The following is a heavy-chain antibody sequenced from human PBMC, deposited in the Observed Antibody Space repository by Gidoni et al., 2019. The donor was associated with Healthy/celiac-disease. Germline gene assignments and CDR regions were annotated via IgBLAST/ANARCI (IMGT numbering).Heavy chain of an antibody. CDR2: IIPIFCTA. D-gene: IGHD3-9*01. J-gene: IGHJ6*02. Sequence: QVQLVKSGAEVKKPGSSVKVSCKASGGTFSSSAISWVRQAPGQGLEWMGGIIPIFCTANYGQKFQGRVTINADESPSTAYMELSRLRSEVTAVYYCAGDRGRGRYFDWLFSNYYYGMDVWGQGTTVTVSS. CDR1: GGTFSSSA. CDR3: AGDRGRGRYFDWLFSNYYYGMDV. V-gene: IGHV1-69*01.